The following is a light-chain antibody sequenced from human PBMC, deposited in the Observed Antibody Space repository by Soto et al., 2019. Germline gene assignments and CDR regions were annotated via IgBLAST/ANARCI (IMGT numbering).Light chain of an antibody. V-gene: IGLV1-44*01. CDR2: STN. J-gene: IGLJ2*01. CDR1: SSNIGSNS. Sequence: QCVLTQPPSASGTPGQRVTISCSGSSSNIGSNSVNWYQQLPGTAPKLLIYSTNQRPSGVPDRFSGSKSDTSASLAISGLQSEDEADYYCAAWDDSLNGEVVFGGGTKLTVL. CDR3: AAWDDSLNGEVV.